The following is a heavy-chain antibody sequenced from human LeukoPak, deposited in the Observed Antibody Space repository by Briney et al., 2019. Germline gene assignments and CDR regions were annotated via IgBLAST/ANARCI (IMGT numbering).Heavy chain of an antibody. J-gene: IGHJ5*02. V-gene: IGHV4-34*01. D-gene: IGHD2-2*01. CDR1: GGSFSDYS. CDR3: ARDRPPLRYCSSTSCYWGENWFDP. Sequence: SETLSLTCAVYGGSFSDYSWSWLRQTPEKGLEWIGEINHSGSTNYNPSLKSRVTMSVDTSKNQFSLKLSSVTAADTAVYYCARDRPPLRYCSSTSCYWGENWFDPWGQGTLVTVSS. CDR2: INHSGST.